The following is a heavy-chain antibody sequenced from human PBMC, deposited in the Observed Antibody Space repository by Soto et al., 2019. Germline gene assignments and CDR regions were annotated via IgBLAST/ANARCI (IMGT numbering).Heavy chain of an antibody. D-gene: IGHD2-2*01. J-gene: IGHJ4*02. Sequence: SQTLSLTCVISGDSDPSTSAAWNWIRQSPSRGLEWLGRTYYRSKWYMDYAVSVKSRITINPDTSKNQFSLQLNSVTPDDTAIYSCVRDPRVPSPMYFDHWGQGTLVTVSS. V-gene: IGHV6-1*01. CDR3: VRDPRVPSPMYFDH. CDR1: GDSDPSTSAA. CDR2: TYYRSKWYM.